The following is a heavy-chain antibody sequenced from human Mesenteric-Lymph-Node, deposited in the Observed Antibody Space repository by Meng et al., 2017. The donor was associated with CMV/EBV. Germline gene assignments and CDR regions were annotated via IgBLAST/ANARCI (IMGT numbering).Heavy chain of an antibody. CDR2: VWTSGGT. D-gene: IGHD3-3*01. Sequence: GGSLRLSCAASGFSVTSYYMSWVRQAPGKGLEWVSVVWTSGGTFYAHSVEGRFTISRNNSKNMVFLQMNSLRGDDTAVYYCARVGVFGAAAGPYFDYWGQGTLVTVSS. CDR1: GFSVTSYY. CDR3: ARVGVFGAAAGPYFDY. V-gene: IGHV3-53*04. J-gene: IGHJ4*02.